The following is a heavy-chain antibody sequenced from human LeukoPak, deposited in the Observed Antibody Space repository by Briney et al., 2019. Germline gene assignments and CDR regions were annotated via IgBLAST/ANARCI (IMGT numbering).Heavy chain of an antibody. CDR1: GFTFYDYA. V-gene: IGHV3-9*01. CDR3: AKGQWELPRNSFDY. CDR2: ISWNSGSI. Sequence: PGGSLRLSCAASGFTFYDYAMHWLRQAPGKGLEWVSGISWNSGSIGYADSVKGRFTISRDNAKNSLYLQMNSLRAEDTALYYCAKGQWELPRNSFDYWGQGTLVTVSS. D-gene: IGHD1-26*01. J-gene: IGHJ4*02.